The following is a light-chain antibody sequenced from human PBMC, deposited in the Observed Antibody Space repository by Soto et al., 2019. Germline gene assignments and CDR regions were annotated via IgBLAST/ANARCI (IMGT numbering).Light chain of an antibody. CDR3: QQYNSYSGM. CDR2: DAS. J-gene: IGKJ1*01. CDR1: QSLNNG. V-gene: IGKV1-5*01. Sequence: DIKMTQSPSTLSASEGDRVTITFRASQSLNNGLAWYQQKPGKAPNLLIYDASTLERGVPSRFSGNGSGTEFTLTISGLQPDDFASYYCQQYNSYSGMFGQGTKVDIK.